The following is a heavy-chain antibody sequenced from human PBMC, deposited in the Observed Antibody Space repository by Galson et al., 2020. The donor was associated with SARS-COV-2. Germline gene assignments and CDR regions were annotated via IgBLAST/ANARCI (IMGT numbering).Heavy chain of an antibody. CDR2: INTNTGNP. CDR1: GYTFNNYD. CDR3: ARGAGAWFGELLDY. J-gene: IGHJ4*02. V-gene: IGHV7-4-1*02. D-gene: IGHD3-10*01. Sequence: ASVKVSCKASGYTFNNYDLNWVRQAPGQGLEWMAWINTNTGNPTYAQDFTGRFVFSLDTSVSTAYLQINSLKAEDTAVYYCARGAGAWFGELLDYWGQGTLVTVSS.